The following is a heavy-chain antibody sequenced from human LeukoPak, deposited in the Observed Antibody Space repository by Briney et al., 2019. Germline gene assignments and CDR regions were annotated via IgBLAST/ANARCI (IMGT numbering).Heavy chain of an antibody. J-gene: IGHJ3*02. CDR2: IKQDGSEK. CDR3: AKDLVSGRPSLAFDI. V-gene: IGHV3-7*01. CDR1: GFTFSSYW. Sequence: PGGSLRLSCAASGFTFSSYWMSWVRQAPGKGLEWVANIKQDGSEKYYVDSVKGRFTISRDNAKNSLYLQMNSLRAEDTAVYYCAKDLVSGRPSLAFDIWGQGTMVTVSS. D-gene: IGHD1-26*01.